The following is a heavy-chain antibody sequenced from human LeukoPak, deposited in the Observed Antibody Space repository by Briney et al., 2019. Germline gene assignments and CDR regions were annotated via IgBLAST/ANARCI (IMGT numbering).Heavy chain of an antibody. V-gene: IGHV1-18*01. CDR2: ISAYNGNT. D-gene: IGHD3-3*01. Sequence: GASVKVSCKASGYTFTSYGISWVRQAPGQGLEWMGWISAYNGNTNYAQKLQGRVTMTTDTSTSTAYMELRSLRSDDTAVYYCARVPDFWSGYSQFDYWGQGTLVTVSS. CDR3: ARVPDFWSGYSQFDY. J-gene: IGHJ4*02. CDR1: GYTFTSYG.